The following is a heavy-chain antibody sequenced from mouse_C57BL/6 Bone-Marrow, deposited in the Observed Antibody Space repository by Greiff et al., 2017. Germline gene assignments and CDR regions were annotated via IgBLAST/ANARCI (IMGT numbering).Heavy chain of an antibody. CDR1: GFNIKDYY. CDR3: ARSRDVRAMDY. Sequence: DVHLVESGAELVKPGASVKLSCTASGFNIKDYYMHWVKQRTEQGLEWIGRIDPEDGETKYAPKFQGKATITADTSSNTAYLQLSSLTSEDTAVYYCARSRDVRAMDYWGQGTSVTVSS. CDR2: IDPEDGET. V-gene: IGHV14-2*01. J-gene: IGHJ4*01. D-gene: IGHD3-3*01.